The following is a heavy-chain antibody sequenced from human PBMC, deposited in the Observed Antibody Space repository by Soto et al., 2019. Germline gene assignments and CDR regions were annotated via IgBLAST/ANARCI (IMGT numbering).Heavy chain of an antibody. CDR1: GGSFSGYY. Sequence: SETLSLTCAVYGGSFSGYYWSWIRQPPGKGLEWIGEINHSGSTNYNPSLKSRVTISVDTSKNQFSLKLSSVTAADTAVYYCARGLGGYSYGYYYYYGMDVWGQGTTVTVSS. V-gene: IGHV4-34*01. J-gene: IGHJ6*02. CDR3: ARGLGGYSYGYYYYYGMDV. CDR2: INHSGST. D-gene: IGHD5-18*01.